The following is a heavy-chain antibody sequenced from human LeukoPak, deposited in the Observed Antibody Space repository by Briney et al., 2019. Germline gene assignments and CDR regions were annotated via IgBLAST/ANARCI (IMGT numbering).Heavy chain of an antibody. CDR3: LVPTTVTTGLREY. CDR1: GGTFSSYA. J-gene: IGHJ4*02. D-gene: IGHD4-17*01. Sequence: ASVKVSCKASGGTFSSYAISWVRQAPEQGLEWMGRIIPIFGTANYAQKFQGRVTITTDESTSTAYMELSSLRSEDTAVYYCLVPTTVTTGLREYWGQGTLVTVSS. CDR2: IIPIFGTA. V-gene: IGHV1-69*05.